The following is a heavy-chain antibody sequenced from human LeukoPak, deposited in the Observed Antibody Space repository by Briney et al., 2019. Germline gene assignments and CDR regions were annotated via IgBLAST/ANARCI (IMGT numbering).Heavy chain of an antibody. Sequence: GGSLRLSCAASGFTFSSYSMNWVRQAPGKGLEWVSSISSSSSYIYYADSVKGRFTISRDNAKNSLYLQMNSLRAEDTAVYYCARSRDYGDYGPTYAFDYWGQGTLVTVSS. V-gene: IGHV3-21*01. CDR1: GFTFSSYS. CDR2: ISSSSSYI. D-gene: IGHD4-17*01. CDR3: ARSRDYGDYGPTYAFDY. J-gene: IGHJ4*02.